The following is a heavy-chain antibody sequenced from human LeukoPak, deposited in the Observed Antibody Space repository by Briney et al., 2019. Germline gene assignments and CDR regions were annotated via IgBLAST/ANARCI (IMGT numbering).Heavy chain of an antibody. Sequence: GASVKVSCKASGYTFTGYYMHWVRQAPGQGLEWMGWINPNSGGTNYAQKFQGRVTMTRDTPISTAYMELSRLRSDDTAVYYCAREFVAVAGTRYFQHWGQGTLVTVSS. CDR3: AREFVAVAGTRYFQH. D-gene: IGHD6-19*01. V-gene: IGHV1-2*02. CDR2: INPNSGGT. J-gene: IGHJ1*01. CDR1: GYTFTGYY.